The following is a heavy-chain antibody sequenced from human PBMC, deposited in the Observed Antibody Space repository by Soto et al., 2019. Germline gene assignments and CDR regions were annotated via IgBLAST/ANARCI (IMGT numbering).Heavy chain of an antibody. CDR3: ARDSDDFWSCLPYNCFDA. D-gene: IGHD3-3*01. CDR1: AFAFSSSA. J-gene: IGHJ5*02. V-gene: IGHV3-23*01. CDR2: ISCSGSST. Sequence: RLSFASPAFAFSSSALNMVRQAPGPVLECVATISCSGSSTYYANSVKGRFTITRDNAKNTLYLQMNSLSAEERAVYYCARDSDDFWSCLPYNCFDAWGQGTTVTVSS.